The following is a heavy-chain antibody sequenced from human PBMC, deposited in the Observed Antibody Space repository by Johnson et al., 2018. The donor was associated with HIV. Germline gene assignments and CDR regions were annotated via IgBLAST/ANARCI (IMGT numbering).Heavy chain of an antibody. CDR3: AKDQWSSSWTNDAFDI. Sequence: VQLLESGGGLVQPGGSLRLSCAASGFTFSSYAMHWVRQAPGKGLEYVSAISSDGGTTYYANSVKGRFTISRDNSKNTLYLQMNSLRAEDTAVYYCAKDQWSSSWTNDAFDIWGQGTMVTVSS. D-gene: IGHD6-13*01. V-gene: IGHV3-64*01. J-gene: IGHJ3*02. CDR1: GFTFSSYA. CDR2: ISSDGGTT.